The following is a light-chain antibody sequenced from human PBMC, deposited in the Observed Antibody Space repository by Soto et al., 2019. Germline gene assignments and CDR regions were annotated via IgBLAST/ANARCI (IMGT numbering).Light chain of an antibody. J-gene: IGKJ1*01. CDR2: GAF. V-gene: IGKV3-15*01. CDR1: QSVSSN. CDR3: QQFNIWPRT. Sequence: EIVMTQSPVTLSVSPGGRVTLSCRASQSVSSNLAWYQQKPGEAPSLLIYGAFTGATGIPARFSGTGCGTEFTLTISSLQSEDFAGYYCQQFNIWPRTFGRGTKVDI.